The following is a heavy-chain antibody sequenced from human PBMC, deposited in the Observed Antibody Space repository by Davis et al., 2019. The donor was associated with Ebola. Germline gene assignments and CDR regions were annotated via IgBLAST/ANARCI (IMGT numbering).Heavy chain of an antibody. V-gene: IGHV1-69*13. CDR2: FIPIYGSP. CDR1: GGIFGNYA. Sequence: SVKVSCKASGGIFGNYAINWVRLAPGQGLEWMGGFIPIYGSPSYAQRLQGRVTITADELTSTAFMELSSLTSEDTAMYYCAKDRYYDNNPLYYESECWGQGTLVTVSS. D-gene: IGHD3-22*01. J-gene: IGHJ4*02. CDR3: AKDRYYDNNPLYYESEC.